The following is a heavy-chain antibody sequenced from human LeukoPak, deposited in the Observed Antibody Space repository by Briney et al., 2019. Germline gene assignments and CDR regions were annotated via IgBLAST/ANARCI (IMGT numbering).Heavy chain of an antibody. Sequence: SVKVSCKASGGTFSSYAISWVRQAPGQGLEWMGGIIPIFGTANYAQKFQGRVTITADKSTSTAYMELSSLRSEDTAVYYCARVDSSGWTPDAFDIWGQGTMVTVSS. CDR1: GGTFSSYA. J-gene: IGHJ3*02. CDR3: ARVDSSGWTPDAFDI. V-gene: IGHV1-69*06. D-gene: IGHD6-19*01. CDR2: IIPIFGTA.